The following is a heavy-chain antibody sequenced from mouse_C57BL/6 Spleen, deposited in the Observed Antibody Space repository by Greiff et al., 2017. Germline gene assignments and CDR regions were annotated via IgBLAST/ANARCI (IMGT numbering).Heavy chain of an antibody. D-gene: IGHD1-1*01. J-gene: IGHJ2*01. CDR3: ARYYGSSPLDY. V-gene: IGHV1-64*01. CDR1: GYTFTSYW. Sequence: QVQLKQPGAELVKPGASVKLSCKASGYTFTSYWMHWVKQRPGQGLEWIGMIHPNSGSTNYNEKFKSKATLTVDKSSSTAYMQLSSLTSEDSAVYYCARYYGSSPLDYWGQGTTLTVSS. CDR2: IHPNSGST.